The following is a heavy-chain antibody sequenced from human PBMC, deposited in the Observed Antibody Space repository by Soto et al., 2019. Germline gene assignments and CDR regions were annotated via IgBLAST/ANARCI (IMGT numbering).Heavy chain of an antibody. CDR2: SNHRGTI. V-gene: IGHV4-34*01. Sequence: SETLSLTCAVYCGSFSVDYWSWIRQPPWKGLEWIGESNHRGTINYNPSLKSRVTISVDTSKIQFSLNLSSVTAADTAVYYCARRAASSADCFDPWGQGALVTLSS. CDR3: ARRAASSADCFDP. D-gene: IGHD3-22*01. J-gene: IGHJ5*02. CDR1: CGSFSVDY.